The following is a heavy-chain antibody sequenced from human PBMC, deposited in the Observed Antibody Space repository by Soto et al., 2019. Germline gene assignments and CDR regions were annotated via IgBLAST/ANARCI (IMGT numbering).Heavy chain of an antibody. CDR3: ARDYDSSGYSPPLFDY. V-gene: IGHV3-33*01. CDR1: GFTFSSYG. D-gene: IGHD3-22*01. CDR2: IWYDGSNK. J-gene: IGHJ4*02. Sequence: GGSLRLSCAASGFTFSSYGMHWVRQTPGKGLEWVAVIWYDGSNKYYADSVKGRFTISRDNSKNTLYLQMNSLRAEDTAVYYCARDYDSSGYSPPLFDYWGQGTLVTVSS.